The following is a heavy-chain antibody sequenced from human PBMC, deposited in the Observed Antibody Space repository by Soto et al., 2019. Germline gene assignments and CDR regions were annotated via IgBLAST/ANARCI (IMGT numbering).Heavy chain of an antibody. J-gene: IGHJ4*02. CDR1: GYTFTGYY. V-gene: IGHV1-2*04. CDR3: ARELRAREGDLDY. Sequence: ASLKVSCKASGYTFTGYYMHWVRQAPGQGLEWMGWINPNSAGTNYAQKFQGWVTMTRDTSIFTADMELSRLRSDDTAVYYCARELRAREGDLDYWGEGTLVTVSS. CDR2: INPNSAGT. D-gene: IGHD1-26*01.